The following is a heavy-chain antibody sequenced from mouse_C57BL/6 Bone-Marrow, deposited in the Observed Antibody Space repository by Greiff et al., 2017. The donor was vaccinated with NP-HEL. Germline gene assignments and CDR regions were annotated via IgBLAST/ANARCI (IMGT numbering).Heavy chain of an antibody. Sequence: EVQLQQSGAELVRPGASVKLSCTASGFNIKDDYMHWVKQRPEQGLEWIGWIDPENGDTEYATKFQGKATITADTSSNTAYLQRSSLTSEDTAVYYCTSLLWSSMDYWGQGTSVTVSS. CDR1: GFNIKDDY. CDR3: TSLLWSSMDY. V-gene: IGHV14-4*01. D-gene: IGHD2-1*01. CDR2: IDPENGDT. J-gene: IGHJ4*01.